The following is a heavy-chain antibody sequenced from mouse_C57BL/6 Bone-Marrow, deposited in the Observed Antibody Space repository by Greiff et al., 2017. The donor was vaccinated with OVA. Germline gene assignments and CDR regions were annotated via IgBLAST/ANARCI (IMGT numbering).Heavy chain of an antibody. J-gene: IGHJ1*03. CDR3: ARSDDGYDVSYFDV. CDR1: GYTFTSYW. D-gene: IGHD2-2*01. V-gene: IGHV1-64*01. CDR2: IHPNSGST. Sequence: QVQLQQPGAELVKPGASVKLSCKASGYTFTSYWMHWVKQRPGQGLEWIGMIHPNSGSTKYNEKFKSKATLTVDKSYSTAYMQLSSLTSEDSAVYCCARSDDGYDVSYFDVWGTGTTVTVSS.